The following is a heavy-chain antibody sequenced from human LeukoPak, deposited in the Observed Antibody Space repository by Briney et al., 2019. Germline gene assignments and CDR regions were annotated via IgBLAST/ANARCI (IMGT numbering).Heavy chain of an antibody. Sequence: ASVKVSCKASGYTFTGYYMHWVRQAPGQGLEWMGWINPNSGGTNYAQKFQGRVTMTRDTSISTAYMELSRLRSDDTAVYYCARDSTRYCSSTSCYRGPDDYWGQGTLVTVSS. CDR2: INPNSGGT. CDR1: GYTFTGYY. V-gene: IGHV1-2*02. D-gene: IGHD2-2*02. CDR3: ARDSTRYCSSTSCYRGPDDY. J-gene: IGHJ4*02.